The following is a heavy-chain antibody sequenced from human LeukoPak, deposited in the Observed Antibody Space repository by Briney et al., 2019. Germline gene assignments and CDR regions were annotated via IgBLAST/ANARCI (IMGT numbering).Heavy chain of an antibody. CDR3: ARRLSSSWSHDY. V-gene: IGHV3-66*01. CDR1: GFTFSDYS. D-gene: IGHD6-13*01. CDR2: IYSAGHT. J-gene: IGHJ4*02. Sequence: PGGSLRLSCATSGFTFSDYSMTWVRQAPGKGLEWVSIIYSAGHTYYADSVKGRFTISRDSSKDTLYLQMNSLRAEDTAVYYCARRLSSSWSHDYWGQGTLVTVSS.